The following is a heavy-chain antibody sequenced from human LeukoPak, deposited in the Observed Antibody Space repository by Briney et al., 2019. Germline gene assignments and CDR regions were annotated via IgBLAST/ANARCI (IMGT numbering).Heavy chain of an antibody. D-gene: IGHD2-15*01. CDR1: GGSISSSNW. Sequence: PSETLSLTCAVSGGSISSSNWWSWVRQPPGKGLAWIGEIYHSGSTNYNPSLKSRVTISVDKSQNQFSLKLSSVTAADTAVYYCARYPYCSGGSCYSDWFDPWGQGTLVTVSS. J-gene: IGHJ5*02. CDR3: ARYPYCSGGSCYSDWFDP. V-gene: IGHV4-4*02. CDR2: IYHSGST.